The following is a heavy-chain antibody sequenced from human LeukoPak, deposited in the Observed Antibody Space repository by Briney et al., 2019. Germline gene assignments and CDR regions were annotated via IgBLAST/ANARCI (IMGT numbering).Heavy chain of an antibody. CDR1: GFNVSSNY. Sequence: GGSLRLSCAASGFNVSSNYMSWVRQAPGKGLEWVSVIYSGGSTYYADSVKGRFTISRDNSKNTLYLQMNSLRAGDTAVYYCAKDSRGSSGWYWFDPWGQGTLVTVSS. V-gene: IGHV3-53*01. J-gene: IGHJ5*02. CDR3: AKDSRGSSGWYWFDP. D-gene: IGHD6-19*01. CDR2: IYSGGST.